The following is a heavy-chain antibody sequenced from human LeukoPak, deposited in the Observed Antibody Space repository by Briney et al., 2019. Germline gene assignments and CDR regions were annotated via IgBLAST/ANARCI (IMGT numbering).Heavy chain of an antibody. D-gene: IGHD2-15*01. CDR1: GGSFSGYY. V-gene: IGHV4-59*01. J-gene: IGHJ6*02. CDR2: IYYSGST. Sequence: SETLSLTCAVYGGSFSGYYWSWIRQPPGKGLEWIGYIYYSGSTNYNPFLKSRVTISVDTSKNQFSLKLSSVTAADTAVYYCARLDGYCSGGSCYSDIDYYYGMDVWGQGTTVTVSS. CDR3: ARLDGYCSGGSCYSDIDYYYGMDV.